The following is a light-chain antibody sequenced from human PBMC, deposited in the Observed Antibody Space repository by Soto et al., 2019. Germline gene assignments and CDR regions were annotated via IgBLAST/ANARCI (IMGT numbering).Light chain of an antibody. V-gene: IGLV2-14*01. Sequence: QSALTQPASVSGSPGQSITISCTGTSSDVGGYNYVSWYQQHPGKDPKLMIYEVSKRPSGVSNRFIGSKSGNTARLTISGLQAEDEADYYCSSYTSSSTVVFGGGTKLTVL. CDR3: SSYTSSSTVV. CDR1: SSDVGGYNY. CDR2: EVS. J-gene: IGLJ2*01.